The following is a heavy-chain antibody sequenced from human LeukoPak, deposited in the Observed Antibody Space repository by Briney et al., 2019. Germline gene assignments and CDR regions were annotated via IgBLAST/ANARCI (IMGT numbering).Heavy chain of an antibody. D-gene: IGHD3-22*01. CDR3: AKDKRPITYYYDSSGYS. Sequence: GGSLRLSCAGSGFTFSSYAMSWVRQAPGKGLEWVSAITDSGSNTFHADSVKGRLTISRDNSKNTLYLQMNSLRAEDTAIYYCAKDKRPITYYYDSSGYSWGQGTLVTVSS. V-gene: IGHV3-23*01. CDR1: GFTFSSYA. J-gene: IGHJ4*02. CDR2: ITDSGSNT.